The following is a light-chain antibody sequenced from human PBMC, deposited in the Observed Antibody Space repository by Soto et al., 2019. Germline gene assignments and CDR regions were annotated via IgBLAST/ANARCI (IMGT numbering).Light chain of an antibody. CDR1: RSLLKMSNSKNF. CDR3: QQYYTVPYT. Sequence: DILMTQSPESLAVSLVERATISCRSSRSLLKMSNSKNFLAWYQQKPGQPPKLLISWASIREPGVPDRFSGSGSGTDFTLTISSLQAEDVAVYYCQQYYTVPYTFGQGTKPEIK. V-gene: IGKV4-1*01. J-gene: IGKJ2*01. CDR2: WAS.